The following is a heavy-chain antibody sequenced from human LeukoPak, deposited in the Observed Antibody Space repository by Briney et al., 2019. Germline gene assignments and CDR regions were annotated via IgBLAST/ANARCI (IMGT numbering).Heavy chain of an antibody. D-gene: IGHD2-8*01. Sequence: SETLSLTCAVSGCSISSGGYSWSWNRQPRGKGLEWIGYIYNSGSTYYNPSLKSRVTISVDRSKNQFSLKLSSVTAADTAVYCCARGPVSPKDYYYYYGMDVWGQGTTVTVSS. V-gene: IGHV4-30-2*01. CDR1: GCSISSGGYS. CDR3: ARGPVSPKDYYYYYGMDV. J-gene: IGHJ6*02. CDR2: IYNSGST.